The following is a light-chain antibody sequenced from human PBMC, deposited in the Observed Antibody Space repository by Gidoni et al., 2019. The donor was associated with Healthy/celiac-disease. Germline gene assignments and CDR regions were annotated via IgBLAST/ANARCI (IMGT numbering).Light chain of an antibody. CDR3: CSYAGSSPVV. CDR2: EVS. CDR1: SSDVGSYNL. J-gene: IGLJ2*01. Sequence: QSALTQPASVSGAPGQSITISCTGTSSDVGSYNLVSWYQQHPGQAPKLLIYEVSKRPSWVSTRFSGSKSGYTASLTISGLQAEDVADYYCCSYAGSSPVVFGGGTKLTVL. V-gene: IGLV2-23*02.